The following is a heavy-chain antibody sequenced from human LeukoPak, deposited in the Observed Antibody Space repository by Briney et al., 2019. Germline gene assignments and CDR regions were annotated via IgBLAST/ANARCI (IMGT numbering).Heavy chain of an antibody. CDR2: IKQDGSEK. Sequence: GGSLRLSCAISGFTFSTYWMSWVRQAPGKGLEWVANIKQDGSEKYYVDSVRGRFTISRDNGENSVFLEMNNLRVDDTAVYYCARVRGYFDYWGQGTRVTVSS. V-gene: IGHV3-7*03. J-gene: IGHJ4*02. CDR1: GFTFSTYW. CDR3: ARVRGYFDY.